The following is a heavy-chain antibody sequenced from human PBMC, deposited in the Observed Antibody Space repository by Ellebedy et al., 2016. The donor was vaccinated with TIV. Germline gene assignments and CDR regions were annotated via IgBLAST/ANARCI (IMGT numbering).Heavy chain of an antibody. CDR1: GFTFSSYA. CDR2: ISGSGGST. V-gene: IGHV3-23*01. Sequence: GGSLRLXXAASGFTFSSYAMSWVRQAPGKGLEWVSAISGSGGSTYYADSVKGRFTISRDNSKNTLYLQMNSLRAEDTAVYYCAKSVVAGPPGVEYFQHWGQGTLVTVSS. J-gene: IGHJ1*01. D-gene: IGHD6-19*01. CDR3: AKSVVAGPPGVEYFQH.